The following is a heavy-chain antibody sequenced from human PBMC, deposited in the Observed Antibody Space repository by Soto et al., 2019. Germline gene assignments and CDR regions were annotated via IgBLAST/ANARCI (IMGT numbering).Heavy chain of an antibody. Sequence: GGSLRLSCAVSGFPFSFYGFHWVRQSPGKGLEWLGVIVSDGSAIYHADSLEGRFFISRDNSKDILHLQMNSLRVEDTAVYYCARDDAFDNENGFDMWGQGTMVTVSS. D-gene: IGHD3-3*02. CDR3: ARDDAFDNENGFDM. V-gene: IGHV3-33*01. CDR2: IVSDGSAI. J-gene: IGHJ3*02. CDR1: GFPFSFYG.